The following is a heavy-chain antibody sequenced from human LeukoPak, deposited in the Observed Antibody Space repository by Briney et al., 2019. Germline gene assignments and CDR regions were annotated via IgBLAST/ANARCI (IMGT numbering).Heavy chain of an antibody. CDR3: ATSGNYYLKY. J-gene: IGHJ4*02. V-gene: IGHV3-48*02. CDR1: GFTFSTYN. D-gene: IGHD1-26*01. CDR2: ITSSSTNI. Sequence: QPGGSLRLSCAASGFTFSTYNMNWVRQAPGKGLGWVSHITSSSTNIYYADSVKGRFTISRDNAKNALSLQMNSLRDEDTAVYYCATSGNYYLKYWGQGTLVTVSS.